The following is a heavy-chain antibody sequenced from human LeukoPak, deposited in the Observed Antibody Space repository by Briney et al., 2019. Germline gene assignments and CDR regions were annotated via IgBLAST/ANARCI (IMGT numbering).Heavy chain of an antibody. CDR1: GFTFSSYA. D-gene: IGHD1-26*01. CDR3: ARDRYSGSYYRPIDAFDI. CDR2: ISGSGGST. V-gene: IGHV3-23*01. Sequence: GGSLRLSCAASGFTFSSYAMSWVRQAPGKGLEWVSAISGSGGSTYYADSVKGRFTISRGNSKNTLYLQMNSLRAEDTAVYYCARDRYSGSYYRPIDAFDIWGQGTMVTVSS. J-gene: IGHJ3*02.